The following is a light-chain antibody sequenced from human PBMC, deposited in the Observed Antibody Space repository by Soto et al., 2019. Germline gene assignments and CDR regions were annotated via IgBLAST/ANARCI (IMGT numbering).Light chain of an antibody. V-gene: IGKV1-39*01. CDR1: ESISND. J-gene: IGKJ2*01. CDR3: QHSYSTPPYT. Sequence: DIQMTQSPSSLSASVGDTVTITCRASESISNDLYWYQQKPGKAPKLLIYAASTLQGGVPSRFSGSGSGTDFTLTISSLQPEDFATYYCQHSYSTPPYTFAQGTRLEIK. CDR2: AAS.